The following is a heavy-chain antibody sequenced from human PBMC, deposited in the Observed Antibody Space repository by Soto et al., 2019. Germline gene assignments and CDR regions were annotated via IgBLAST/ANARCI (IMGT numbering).Heavy chain of an antibody. J-gene: IGHJ5*02. CDR2: IFYLGSS. CDR3: SRHSLALRKNNWFDP. D-gene: IGHD3-3*02. Sequence: SETLSLTCTVSGDSIISSDFYWGWVRQPPGKGLEWIGSIFYLGSSYYNPSLKSRVTMSVDTSKNQFSLRLRCVTAADTALYFCSRHSLALRKNNWFDPWGQGIMVNVSS. V-gene: IGHV4-39*01. CDR1: GDSIISSDFY.